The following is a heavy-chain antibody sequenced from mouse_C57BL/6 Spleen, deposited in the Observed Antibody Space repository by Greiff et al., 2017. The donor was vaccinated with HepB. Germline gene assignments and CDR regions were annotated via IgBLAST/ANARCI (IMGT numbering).Heavy chain of an antibody. D-gene: IGHD1-1*01. CDR3: TTIPPYDSSDYYAMDY. Sequence: VQLQQSGAELVRPGASVKLSCTASGFNIKDDYMHWVKQRPEQGLEWIGWIDPENGDTEYASKFQGKATLTADTSSNTAYLQLSSLTSEDTAVYYCTTIPPYDSSDYYAMDYWGQGTSVTVSS. V-gene: IGHV14-4*01. CDR2: IDPENGDT. J-gene: IGHJ4*01. CDR1: GFNIKDDY.